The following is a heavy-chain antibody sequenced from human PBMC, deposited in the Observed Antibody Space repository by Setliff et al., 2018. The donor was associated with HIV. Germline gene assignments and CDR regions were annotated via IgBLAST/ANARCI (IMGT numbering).Heavy chain of an antibody. CDR2: INAGNGDT. D-gene: IGHD6-13*01. V-gene: IGHV1-3*01. CDR3: AIGSSNWPHRPNNYYFDY. Sequence: ASVKVSCKASGDTFTTYALHWVRQAPGQRLEWMGWINAGNGDTKSSQKFQGRVTITRDTSASTAYMELSILRSEDTGVYYCAIGSSNWPHRPNNYYFDYWGQGTPVTVSS. CDR1: GDTFTTYA. J-gene: IGHJ4*02.